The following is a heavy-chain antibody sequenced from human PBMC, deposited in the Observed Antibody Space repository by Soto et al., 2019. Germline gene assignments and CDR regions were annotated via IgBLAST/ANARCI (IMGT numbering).Heavy chain of an antibody. CDR1: GGTFSSYA. CDR3: ARDPLPAANGMDV. D-gene: IGHD2-2*01. J-gene: IGHJ6*02. Sequence: SVKVSCKASGGTFSSYAISWVRQAPGQGLEWMGGIIPIFGTANYAQKFQGRVTITADESTSTAYMELSRLRSEDTAVYYCARDPLPAANGMDVWGQATTVTVSS. CDR2: IIPIFGTA. V-gene: IGHV1-69*13.